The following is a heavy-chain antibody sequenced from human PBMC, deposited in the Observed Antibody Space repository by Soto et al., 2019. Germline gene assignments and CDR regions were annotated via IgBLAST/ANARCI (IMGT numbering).Heavy chain of an antibody. J-gene: IGHJ3*02. V-gene: IGHV5-51*01. D-gene: IGHD5-12*01. CDR1: GYSFTSYW. CDR3: ARHLYGYSGYDENCGGDCRHAFDI. Sequence: GESLKISCKGSGYSFTSYWIGWVRQMPGKGLEWMGIIYPGDSDTRYSPSFQGQVTISADKSISTAYLQWSSLKASDTAMYYCARHLYGYSGYDENCGGDCRHAFDIWGQGTMVTVSS. CDR2: IYPGDSDT.